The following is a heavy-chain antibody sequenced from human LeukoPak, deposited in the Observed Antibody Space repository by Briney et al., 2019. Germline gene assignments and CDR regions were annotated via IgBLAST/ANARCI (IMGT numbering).Heavy chain of an antibody. D-gene: IGHD2-15*01. J-gene: IGHJ4*02. CDR2: ISSDASIT. CDR1: GLTFSTYW. V-gene: IGHV3-74*01. CDR3: ATSARTYIGSSLDY. Sequence: PGGSLRLSCAASGLTFSTYWMHWVRQDPGKGLVWVSRISSDASITSYADPVKGRFTISRDNAKNTLYLQMNSLRAKDTALYYCATSARTYIGSSLDYWGQGTLVTVSS.